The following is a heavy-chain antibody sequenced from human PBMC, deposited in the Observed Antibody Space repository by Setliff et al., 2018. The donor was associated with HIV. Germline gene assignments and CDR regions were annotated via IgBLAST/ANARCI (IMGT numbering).Heavy chain of an antibody. CDR3: ATDPGYSSTWYSESFQH. V-gene: IGHV1-2*06. CDR2: INPNSGGT. CDR1: GYTFTGYY. J-gene: IGHJ1*01. D-gene: IGHD6-13*01. Sequence: ASVKVSCKASGYTFTGYYMHWVRQAPGQGLEWMGRINPNSGGTNYAQKFQGRVTMTRDTSISTAYMELSRLRSDDTAVYYCATDPGYSSTWYSESFQHWGQGTVVTVSS.